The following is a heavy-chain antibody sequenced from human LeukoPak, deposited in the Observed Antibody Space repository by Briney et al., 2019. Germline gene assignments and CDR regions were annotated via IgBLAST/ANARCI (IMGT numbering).Heavy chain of an antibody. CDR1: GGSISSGGYY. J-gene: IGHJ6*03. Sequence: PSQTLSLTCTVSGGSISSGGYYWSWIRQPPGKGLEWIGYIYHSGSTYYNPSLKSRVTISVDRSKNQFSLKLSSVTAADTAVYYCARGVYGSGSYTYYYYMDVWGKGTTVTVSS. CDR2: IYHSGST. CDR3: ARGVYGSGSYTYYYYMDV. D-gene: IGHD3-10*01. V-gene: IGHV4-30-2*01.